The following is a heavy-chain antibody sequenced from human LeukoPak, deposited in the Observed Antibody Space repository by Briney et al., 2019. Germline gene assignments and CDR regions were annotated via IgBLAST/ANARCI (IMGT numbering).Heavy chain of an antibody. J-gene: IGHJ4*02. CDR1: GYTFTSYG. D-gene: IGHD3-10*01. CDR2: ISAYNGNT. CDR3: ARDRVVRGAPPGDY. V-gene: IGHV1-18*01. Sequence: ASVKVSCKASGYTFTSYGISWVRQAPGQGLEWMGWISAYNGNTNYAQKLQGRVTMTSDISTSTAYMELRSLRSDDTAVYYCARDRVVRGAPPGDYWGQGTLVTVSS.